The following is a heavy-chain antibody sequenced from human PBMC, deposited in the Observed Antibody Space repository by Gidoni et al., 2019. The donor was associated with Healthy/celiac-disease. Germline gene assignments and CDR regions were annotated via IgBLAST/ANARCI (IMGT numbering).Heavy chain of an antibody. J-gene: IGHJ3*02. CDR2: ISSSSSYT. V-gene: IGHV3-11*05. CDR3: ASPNPMVQGVYDAFDI. Sequence: QVQLVESGGGLVKPGGSLRLSCAASGFTFSAYYMSWIRQAPGKGLEWVSYISSSSSYTNYADSVKGRFTISRDNAKNSLYLQMNSLRAEDTAVYYCASPNPMVQGVYDAFDIWGQGTMVTVSS. D-gene: IGHD3-10*01. CDR1: GFTFSAYY.